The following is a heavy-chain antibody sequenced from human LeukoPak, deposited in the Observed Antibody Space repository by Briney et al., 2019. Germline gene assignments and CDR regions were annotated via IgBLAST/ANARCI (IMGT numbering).Heavy chain of an antibody. D-gene: IGHD3-22*01. CDR2: IIPIFGTA. J-gene: IGHJ5*02. Sequence: SVKVSCKASGGTFSSYAISWVRQAPGQGLEWMRGIIPIFGTANYAQRFQGRVTITTDESTSTAYMELSSLRSEDTAVYYCARARSPSSGYLLRDHNWFDPWGQGTLVTVSS. CDR3: ARARSPSSGYLLRDHNWFDP. V-gene: IGHV1-69*05. CDR1: GGTFSSYA.